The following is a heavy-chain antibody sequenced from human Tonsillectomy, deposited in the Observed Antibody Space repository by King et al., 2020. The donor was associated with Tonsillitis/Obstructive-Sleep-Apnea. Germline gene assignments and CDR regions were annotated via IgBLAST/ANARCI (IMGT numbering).Heavy chain of an antibody. CDR2: ISAYNGNT. CDR1: GYTFTSYG. D-gene: IGHD3-3*01. Sequence: QLVQSVAEVKKPGASVKVSCKASGYTFTSYGISWVRQAPGQGLEWMGWISAYNGNTNYAQKLQGRVTMTTDTSTSTAYMEMRSLRSDDTAVYYCARVNGGFLEWLLPSYFDYWGQGTLVTVSS. J-gene: IGHJ4*02. V-gene: IGHV1-18*01. CDR3: ARVNGGFLEWLLPSYFDY.